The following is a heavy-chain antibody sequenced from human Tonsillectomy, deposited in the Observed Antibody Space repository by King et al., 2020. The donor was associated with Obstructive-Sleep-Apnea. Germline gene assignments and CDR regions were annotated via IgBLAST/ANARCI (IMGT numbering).Heavy chain of an antibody. V-gene: IGHV3-9*01. D-gene: IGHD3-16*01. CDR3: VKDRAGGVPDAFDI. Sequence: VQLVESGGGLVQPGRSLRLSCAASGFSFDDYAMHWVRQAPGKGLEWVSGINWSSGKTGYADSVKGRFTISRDNAKNSLYLQMNSLRAEDTALYYCVKDRAGGVPDAFDIWGQGTMVTVSS. J-gene: IGHJ3*02. CDR2: INWSSGKT. CDR1: GFSFDDYA.